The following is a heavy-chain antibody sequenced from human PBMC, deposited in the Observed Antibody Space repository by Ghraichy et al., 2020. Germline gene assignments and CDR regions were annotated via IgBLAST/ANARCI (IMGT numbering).Heavy chain of an antibody. D-gene: IGHD3-22*01. CDR3: AKGSTYYDSSAYDY. V-gene: IGHV3-30*18. CDR1: GFTFSSYG. J-gene: IGHJ4*02. CDR2: ISYDGSNK. Sequence: GGSLRLSCAASGFTFSSYGMHWVRQAPGKGLEWVAVISYDGSNKYYADSVKGRFTISRDNSKNTLYLQMNSLRAEDTAVYYCAKGSTYYDSSAYDYWGQGTLVTVSS.